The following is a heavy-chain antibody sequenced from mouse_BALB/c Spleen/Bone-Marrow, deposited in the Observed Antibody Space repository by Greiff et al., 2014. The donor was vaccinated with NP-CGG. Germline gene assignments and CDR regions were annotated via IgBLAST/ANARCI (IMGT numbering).Heavy chain of an antibody. CDR2: ISSGGSYT. CDR1: GFAFSSYA. CDR3: ARQDYYGSSPHWYFDV. Sequence: EVKLVESGGGLVKPGGSLKLSCAASGFAFSSYAMSWVRQTPEKRLEWVATISSGGSYTYYADSVKGRFTISRDTAKNTLYLQMSRLRSEDTAMYYCARQDYYGSSPHWYFDVWVAGTTVTVSS. J-gene: IGHJ1*01. V-gene: IGHV5-9-3*01. D-gene: IGHD1-1*01.